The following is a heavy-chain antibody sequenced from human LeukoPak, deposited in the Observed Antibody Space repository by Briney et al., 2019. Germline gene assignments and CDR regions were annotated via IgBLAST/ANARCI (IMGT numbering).Heavy chain of an antibody. V-gene: IGHV4-34*01. CDR1: GGSFSGYY. J-gene: IGHJ4*02. CDR3: ARRRNGIGRES. Sequence: SETLSLTCAVYGGSFSGYYWSWIRQPSGKGLEWIGEINHSGSANYNPSLKSRVTISVDTSKNQFSLKLSSVTAADTAVYYCARRRNGIGRESWGQGTLVTVSS. CDR2: INHSGSA. D-gene: IGHD2-8*01.